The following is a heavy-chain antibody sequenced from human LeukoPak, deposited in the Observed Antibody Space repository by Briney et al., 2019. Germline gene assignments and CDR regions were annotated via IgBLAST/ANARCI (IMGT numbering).Heavy chain of an antibody. V-gene: IGHV5-51*01. CDR2: IYPGDSNT. CDR3: ARQKAVRGVIPPLPPNWFDP. CDR1: GYSFTSYW. J-gene: IGHJ5*02. Sequence: GESLKISCKGSGYSFTSYWIGCLRQMPGRVLEWMGIIYPGDSNTRYSPSFQGQVTISADKSISTAYLQWSSLKASDTAMYYCARQKAVRGVIPPLPPNWFDPWGQGTLVTVSS. D-gene: IGHD3-10*01.